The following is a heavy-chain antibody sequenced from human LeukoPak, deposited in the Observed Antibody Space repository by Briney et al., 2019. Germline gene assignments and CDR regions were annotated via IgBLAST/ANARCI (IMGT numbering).Heavy chain of an antibody. CDR3: ASDKDGSWYRLFDY. V-gene: IGHV1-69*06. CDR2: IIPIFGTA. Sequence: SVKVSCKASGGTFSSYAISWVRQAPGQGLEWMGGIIPIFGTANYAQKFQGRVTITADKSTSTAYMELSSLRSEDTAVYYCASDKDGSWYRLFDYWGQGTLVTVSS. CDR1: GGTFSSYA. J-gene: IGHJ4*02. D-gene: IGHD6-13*01.